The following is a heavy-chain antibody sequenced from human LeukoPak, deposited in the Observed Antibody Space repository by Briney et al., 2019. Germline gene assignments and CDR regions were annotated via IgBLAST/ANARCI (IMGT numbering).Heavy chain of an antibody. J-gene: IGHJ6*02. CDR1: GYTFTSYY. Sequence: ASVKVSCKASGYTFTSYYMHWVRQAPGQGLEWMGIINPSGGSTSYAQKFQGRVTMTRDTSTSTVYMELSSLRSEDTAVYYCARDGSTSYCSSTSCYKHYYYGMDVWGQGTTVTVSS. D-gene: IGHD2-2*02. CDR2: INPSGGST. CDR3: ARDGSTSYCSSTSCYKHYYYGMDV. V-gene: IGHV1-46*01.